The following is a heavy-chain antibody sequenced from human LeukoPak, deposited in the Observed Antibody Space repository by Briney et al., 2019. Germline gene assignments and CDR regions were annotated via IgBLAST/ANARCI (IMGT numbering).Heavy chain of an antibody. CDR3: ARLGTMVRGVIITAFDI. D-gene: IGHD3-10*01. Sequence: SETLSLTCTVSGGSISSYYWSWIRQPPGKGLEWIGYIYYSGSTNYNPSLKSRVTISADTSKNQFSLKLSPVTAADTAVYYCARLGTMVRGVIITAFDIWGQGTMVTVSS. CDR2: IYYSGST. V-gene: IGHV4-59*08. J-gene: IGHJ3*02. CDR1: GGSISSYY.